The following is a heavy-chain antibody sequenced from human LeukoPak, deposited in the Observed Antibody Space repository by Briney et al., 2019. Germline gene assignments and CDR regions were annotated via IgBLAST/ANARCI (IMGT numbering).Heavy chain of an antibody. J-gene: IGHJ4*02. CDR2: ISSSGGTT. CDR1: GFTFSTYA. CDR3: AKGRKAWPTNFDF. D-gene: IGHD5-24*01. V-gene: IGHV3-23*01. Sequence: GGSLRLSCAASGFTFSTYAVNWVRQAPGKGLEWVSAISSSGGTTYYADSVKGRFSISRDNSKNTLYLRMNSLRAEDTAIYYCAKGRKAWPTNFDFWGQGTLVHVS.